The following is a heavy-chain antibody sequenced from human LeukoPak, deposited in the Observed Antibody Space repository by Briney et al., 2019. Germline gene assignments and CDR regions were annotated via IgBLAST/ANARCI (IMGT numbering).Heavy chain of an antibody. Sequence: GGSLRLSCAASGFTYSSYSMNWVRQAPGKGLEWVSSISSSSSYIYYADSVKGRFTISRDNAKNSLYLQMNSLRAEDTAVYYCASWEWFLSHYWGQGTLVTVSS. CDR1: GFTYSSYS. V-gene: IGHV3-21*01. J-gene: IGHJ4*02. CDR3: ASWEWFLSHY. CDR2: ISSSSSYI. D-gene: IGHD3-3*01.